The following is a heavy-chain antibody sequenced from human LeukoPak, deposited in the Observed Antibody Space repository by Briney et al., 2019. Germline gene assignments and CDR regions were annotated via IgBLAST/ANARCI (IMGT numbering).Heavy chain of an antibody. Sequence: GGSLRLSCAASGFTFSDYYMSWIRQAPGKGLEWVSYISSSSSYTNHADSVKGRFTISRDNAKNSLYLQMNSLRAEDTAVYYCARVWYGDSPYYFDYWGQGTLVTVSS. CDR3: ARVWYGDSPYYFDY. CDR1: GFTFSDYY. V-gene: IGHV3-11*06. J-gene: IGHJ4*02. D-gene: IGHD2-21*02. CDR2: ISSSSSYT.